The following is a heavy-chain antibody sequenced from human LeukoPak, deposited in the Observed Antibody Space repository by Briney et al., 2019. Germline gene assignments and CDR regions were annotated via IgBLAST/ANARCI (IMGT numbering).Heavy chain of an antibody. V-gene: IGHV4-59*01. CDR1: GGSISSYY. Sequence: PSETLSLTCTVSGGSISSYYWSWIRQPPGKGLEWIGYIYYSGSTNHNPSLKSRVTISVDTSKNQFSLKLSSVTAADTAVYYCARQELSYCSGGSCYAYDYWGQGALVTVSS. J-gene: IGHJ4*02. CDR2: IYYSGST. D-gene: IGHD2-15*01. CDR3: ARQELSYCSGGSCYAYDY.